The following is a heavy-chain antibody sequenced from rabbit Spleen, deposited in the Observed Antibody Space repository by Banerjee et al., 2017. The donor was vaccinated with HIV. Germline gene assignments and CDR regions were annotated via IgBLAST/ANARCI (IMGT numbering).Heavy chain of an antibody. CDR3: ARDTGSSFSSYGMDL. CDR2: IAGSSSDFT. Sequence: EESGGDLVKPEGSLTLTCTASGFSFSSGYWGCWVRQAPGKGLEWISCIAGSSSDFTYSASWAKGRFTISKTSSTTVTLQMTSLTAADTATYFCARDTGSSFSSYGMDLWGQGTLVTVS. V-gene: IGHV1S45*01. D-gene: IGHD8-1*01. CDR1: GFSFSSGYW. J-gene: IGHJ6*01.